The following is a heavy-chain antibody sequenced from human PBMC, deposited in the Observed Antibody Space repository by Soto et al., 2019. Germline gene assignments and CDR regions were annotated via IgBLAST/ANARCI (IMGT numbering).Heavy chain of an antibody. V-gene: IGHV5-10-1*04. CDR1: GYSFTSYW. CDR2: IDPSDSYT. Sequence: GESLKISCKGSGYSFTSYWISWVRQMPGKGLEWMGRIDPSDSYTNYSPSLQGQVTISADNSISTAYLEWSSLKASDTAIYYCERPTPFGSGYGFSDYWGQGTLVNVSS. J-gene: IGHJ4*02. D-gene: IGHD4-17*01. CDR3: ERPTPFGSGYGFSDY.